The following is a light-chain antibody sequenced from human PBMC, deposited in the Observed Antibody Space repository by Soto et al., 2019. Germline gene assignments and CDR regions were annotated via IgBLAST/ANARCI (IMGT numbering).Light chain of an antibody. J-gene: IGLJ2*01. CDR2: EVN. Sequence: QSVLTQPASASGSPGQSITISCTGTSTDVGTYNYVSWYQQQPGKAPKLMIYEVNKRPSGVPDRFSGSKSGNTASLTVSGVQAEDEADYYCSSYAVSSKMIFGRGTKLTVL. V-gene: IGLV2-8*01. CDR3: SSYAVSSKMI. CDR1: STDVGTYNY.